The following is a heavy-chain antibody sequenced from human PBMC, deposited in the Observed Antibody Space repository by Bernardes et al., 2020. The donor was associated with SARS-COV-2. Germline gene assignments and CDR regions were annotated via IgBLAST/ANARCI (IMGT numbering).Heavy chain of an antibody. D-gene: IGHD2-15*01. CDR2: AAGSGVNT. J-gene: IGHJ6*02. CDR1: GFIFSNYA. Sequence: GGSLRLSCSASGFIFSNYAVGWVRQAPGKGLEWVSMAAGSGVNTYYADSVKGRFTSSRDKSINTLYLQMNSLRAEDTAVYYCASDPSVAATTTHYYGMDVWGQGTTVTVSS. V-gene: IGHV3-23*01. CDR3: ASDPSVAATTTHYYGMDV.